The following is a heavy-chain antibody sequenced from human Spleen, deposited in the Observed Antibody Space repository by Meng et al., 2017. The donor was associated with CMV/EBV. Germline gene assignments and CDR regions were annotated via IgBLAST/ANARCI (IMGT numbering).Heavy chain of an antibody. CDR1: AASIPSSMW. Sequence: AASIPSSMWWTWVRQPPGKGLEWVGEIDHSGKSNSNPSLKSRLTLSLDTSNNHLSLRMTSVTAEDTAIYYCARVREHTSLGNYWFDPWGQGTLVTVSS. CDR3: ARVREHTSLGNYWFDP. V-gene: IGHV4-4*02. J-gene: IGHJ5*02. CDR2: IDHSGKS. D-gene: IGHD3-16*01.